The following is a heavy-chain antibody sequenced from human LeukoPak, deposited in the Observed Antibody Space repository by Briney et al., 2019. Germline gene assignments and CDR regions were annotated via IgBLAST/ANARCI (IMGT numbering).Heavy chain of an antibody. CDR3: AGGYYYDSRLNWFDP. J-gene: IGHJ5*02. D-gene: IGHD3-22*01. Sequence: GGSLRLSCAASGFTFSSYWMSWVRQAPGKGLEWVANIKQDGSEKYYVDSVKGRFTISRDNAKNSLYLQMNSLRAEDTTVYYCAGGYYYDSRLNWFDPWGQGTLVTVSS. V-gene: IGHV3-7*04. CDR1: GFTFSSYW. CDR2: IKQDGSEK.